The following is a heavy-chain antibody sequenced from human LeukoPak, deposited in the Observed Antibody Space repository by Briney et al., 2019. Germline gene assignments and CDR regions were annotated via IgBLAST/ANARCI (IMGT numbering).Heavy chain of an antibody. CDR3: ARVGPLWFGELPLPDYYYYGMDV. J-gene: IGHJ6*02. V-gene: IGHV3-48*01. D-gene: IGHD3-10*01. CDR1: GFTFISYS. CDR2: ISSSSSTI. Sequence: QPGGSLRLSCAASGFTFISYSMNWVRQAPGRGLEWVSYISSSSSTIYYADSAKGRFTISRDNAKNSLYLQMNSLRAADTAVYYCARVGPLWFGELPLPDYYYYGMDVWGQGTTVTVSS.